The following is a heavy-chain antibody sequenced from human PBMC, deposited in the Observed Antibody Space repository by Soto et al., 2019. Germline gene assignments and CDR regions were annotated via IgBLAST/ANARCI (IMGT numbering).Heavy chain of an antibody. CDR2: INPNSGGT. D-gene: IGHD3-9*01. Sequence: ASVKVSCKASGYTFTGFYMHWVRLAPGQGLEWMGWINPNSGGTNYAQKFQGWVTMTRDTSISTAYMELSRLRSDDTAVYYCAREGVRYFDPNWFDPWGQGTLVTVSS. CDR1: GYTFTGFY. V-gene: IGHV1-2*04. J-gene: IGHJ5*02. CDR3: AREGVRYFDPNWFDP.